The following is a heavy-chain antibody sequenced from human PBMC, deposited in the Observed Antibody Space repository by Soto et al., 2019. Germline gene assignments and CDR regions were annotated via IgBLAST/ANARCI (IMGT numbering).Heavy chain of an antibody. Sequence: SETLSLTCAVPGGSISSYYWSRIRQPPGKGLEWVGYIYYSGSTKYNPSLTSRVTISVDTSKNQFSLKLSSVTAADTAVYYCARREGQLAAFDIWGQGTLVTVS. CDR3: ARREGQLAAFDI. J-gene: IGHJ3*02. CDR1: GGSISSYY. D-gene: IGHD6-13*01. CDR2: IYYSGST. V-gene: IGHV4-59*01.